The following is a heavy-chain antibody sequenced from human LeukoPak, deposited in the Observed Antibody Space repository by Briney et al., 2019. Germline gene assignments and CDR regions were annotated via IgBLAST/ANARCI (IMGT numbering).Heavy chain of an antibody. V-gene: IGHV3-7*01. CDR1: GFTFSSYW. Sequence: PGGSLRLSCAASGFTFSSYWMSWVRQAPGKGLEWVANIKQDGSEKYYVDSVKGRFTISRDNAKNSLYLQMNSLRAEDTAVYYCARDDSSLYKQWLAQSDYFDYWGQGTLVTVSS. CDR2: IKQDGSEK. D-gene: IGHD6-19*01. CDR3: ARDDSSLYKQWLAQSDYFDY. J-gene: IGHJ4*02.